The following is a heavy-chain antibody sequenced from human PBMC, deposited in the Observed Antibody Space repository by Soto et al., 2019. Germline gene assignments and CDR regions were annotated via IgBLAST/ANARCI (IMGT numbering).Heavy chain of an antibody. CDR1: GFTFSGSA. D-gene: IGHD3-3*01. Sequence: EVQLVESGGGLVQPGGSLKLSCAASGFTFSGSAMHWVRQASGKGLEWVGRIRSKANSYATAYAASVKGRFTISRDDSNTTAYLPMNSLKTEDTAVYYCTRTAPARLLVWPRDWFDPWGQGTLVTVSS. CDR2: IRSKANSYAT. J-gene: IGHJ5*02. CDR3: TRTAPARLLVWPRDWFDP. V-gene: IGHV3-73*01.